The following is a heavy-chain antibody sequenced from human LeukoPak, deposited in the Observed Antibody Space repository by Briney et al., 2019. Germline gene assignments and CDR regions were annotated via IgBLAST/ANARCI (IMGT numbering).Heavy chain of an antibody. CDR1: GGSISSSSYY. J-gene: IGHJ6*03. CDR3: ARGYCSGGSCYSSYYYSYMDV. V-gene: IGHV4-39*07. Sequence: SQTLSLTCTVSGGSISSSSYYWGWIRQPPGKGLQWIGSIYYSGSTYYNPSLKSRVTISVDTSKNQFSLKLSSVTAADTAVYYCARGYCSGGSCYSSYYYSYMDVWGKGTTVTVSS. CDR2: IYYSGST. D-gene: IGHD2-15*01.